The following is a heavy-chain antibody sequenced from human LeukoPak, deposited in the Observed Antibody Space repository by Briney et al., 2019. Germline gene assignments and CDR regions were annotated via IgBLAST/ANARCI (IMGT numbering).Heavy chain of an antibody. Sequence: GGSLRLSCAASGFTFSSYAMSWVRQAPGKGLEWVSAISGSGGSTYYADSVKGRFTISRDNSKNTLYLQMNSLRAEDTAVYFWANWGGGRRGDAFDIWGQGTMVTVSS. V-gene: IGHV3-23*01. CDR2: ISGSGGST. J-gene: IGHJ3*02. D-gene: IGHD3-16*01. CDR1: GFTFSSYA. CDR3: ANWGGGRRGDAFDI.